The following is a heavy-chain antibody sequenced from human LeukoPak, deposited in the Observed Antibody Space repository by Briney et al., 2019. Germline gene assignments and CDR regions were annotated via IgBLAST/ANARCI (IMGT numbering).Heavy chain of an antibody. CDR3: ARDRWDDSGSLDS. CDR2: ILHSGSA. Sequence: SGTLSLTCAVSGGSISSSNWWSWVRQPPGKGLEWIGEILHSGSANCNPSLESRVTISMDKSKNQFSLRLNSVIAADTAVYYCARDRWDDSGSLDSWGQGTLVTVSS. CDR1: GGSISSSNW. J-gene: IGHJ4*02. D-gene: IGHD3-10*01. V-gene: IGHV4-4*02.